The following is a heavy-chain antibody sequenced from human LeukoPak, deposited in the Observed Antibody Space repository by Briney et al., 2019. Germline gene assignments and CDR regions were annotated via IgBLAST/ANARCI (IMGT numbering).Heavy chain of an antibody. V-gene: IGHV1-69*06. Sequence: GASVKVSCKASGGTFSSYAISWVRQAPGQGLEWMGGIIPIFGTANYAQKFQGRVTITADKSTSTAYMELSSLRSEDTAVYYCARDRVVRGVLEGYMDVWGKGTTVTVSS. D-gene: IGHD3-10*01. CDR2: IIPIFGTA. CDR3: ARDRVVRGVLEGYMDV. J-gene: IGHJ6*03. CDR1: GGTFSSYA.